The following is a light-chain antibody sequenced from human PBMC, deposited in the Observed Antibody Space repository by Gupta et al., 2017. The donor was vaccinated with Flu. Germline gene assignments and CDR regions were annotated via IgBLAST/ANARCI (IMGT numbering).Light chain of an antibody. CDR1: QNILYSSNNKNF. CDR3: HQFYTTPYT. V-gene: IGKV4-1*01. Sequence: DIVLTQSPDSLAVSLGERATIHCKSSQNILYSSNNKNFLAWYQQKPGQRPKLLISWASTRESGVPDRFTGSGSGTXFTLTIXSLQAEDVALYYCHQFYTTPYTFGXGTKLVVK. CDR2: WAS. J-gene: IGKJ2*01.